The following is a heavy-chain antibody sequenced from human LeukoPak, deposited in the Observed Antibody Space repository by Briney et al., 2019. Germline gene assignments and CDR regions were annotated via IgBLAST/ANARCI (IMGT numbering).Heavy chain of an antibody. CDR3: ARDHVDYDFWSGANYYYYYMDV. V-gene: IGHV4-61*02. D-gene: IGHD3-3*01. CDR1: GGSISSGSYY. Sequence: SETLSLTCTVSGGSISSGSYYWSWIRQPAGKGLEWIGRIYTSGSTNYNPSLKSRVTISVDTSKNQFFLKLSSVTAADTAVYYCARDHVDYDFWSGANYYYYYMDVWGKGTTVTVSS. J-gene: IGHJ6*03. CDR2: IYTSGST.